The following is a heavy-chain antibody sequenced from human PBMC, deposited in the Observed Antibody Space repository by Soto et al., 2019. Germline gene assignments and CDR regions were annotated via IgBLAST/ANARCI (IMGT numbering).Heavy chain of an antibody. CDR3: VRAAGYSGNDYAYYYGMDV. CDR2: VWYDGGNK. D-gene: IGHD5-12*01. CDR1: GFTFRNYG. J-gene: IGHJ6*02. Sequence: QVQLVESGGGVVQPGRSLRLSCAASGFTFRNYGMHWVRQAPAKGLEWVALVWYDGGNKNYVDSVKGRFTISRDNSKNTLYLQRNSLRDEDTAVYYCVRAAGYSGNDYAYYYGMDVWGQGTTVTVSS. V-gene: IGHV3-33*01.